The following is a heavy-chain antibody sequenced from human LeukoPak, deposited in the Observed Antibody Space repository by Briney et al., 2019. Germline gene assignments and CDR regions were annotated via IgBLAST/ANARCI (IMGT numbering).Heavy chain of an antibody. D-gene: IGHD3-22*01. V-gene: IGHV3-30*18. CDR3: AKDWNYYDTSVPFYYYYMEV. J-gene: IGHJ6*03. Sequence: TGGSLRLSCAASGFTFSGYGMHWVRQAPGKGLEWVAVVSYDGSNKYYSDSVGGRFSISRDNSKNTVYLQMSSLRAEDTAVYFCAKDWNYYDTSVPFYYYYMEVWGKGTTVTVSS. CDR2: VSYDGSNK. CDR1: GFTFSGYG.